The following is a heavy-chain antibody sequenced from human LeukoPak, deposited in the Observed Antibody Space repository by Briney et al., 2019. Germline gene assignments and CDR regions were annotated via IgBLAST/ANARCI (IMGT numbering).Heavy chain of an antibody. D-gene: IGHD3-10*01. J-gene: IGHJ4*02. Sequence: GGSLRLSCAASGFTFSTYAMSWVRQAPGKGLKWVSAISGSGGSTYYADSVKGRFTISRDNSKNTLYLQMNSLRAEDTAVYYCAKDLTYYGSGSYSYFDYWGQGTLVTVSS. CDR3: AKDLTYYGSGSYSYFDY. CDR1: GFTFSTYA. V-gene: IGHV3-23*01. CDR2: ISGSGGST.